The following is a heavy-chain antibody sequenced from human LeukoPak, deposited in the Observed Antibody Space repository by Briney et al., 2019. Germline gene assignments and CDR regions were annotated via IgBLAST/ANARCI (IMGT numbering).Heavy chain of an antibody. D-gene: IGHD4-17*01. CDR3: AADPYDYGDYVLGY. CDR2: IVIGSGNT. Sequence: TVKVSCKASGFTFTSSAVQWVRQARGQRLEWIGWIVIGSGNTNYAQKFQERVTITRDMSTSTAYMELSSLRSEDTAVYYCAADPYDYGDYVLGYWGQGALVTVSS. V-gene: IGHV1-58*01. J-gene: IGHJ4*02. CDR1: GFTFTSSA.